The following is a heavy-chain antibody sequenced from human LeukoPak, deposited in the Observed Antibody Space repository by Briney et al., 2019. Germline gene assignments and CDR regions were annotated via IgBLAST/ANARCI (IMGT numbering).Heavy chain of an antibody. V-gene: IGHV4-39*07. CDR1: GGSTSSSSYY. D-gene: IGHD4-23*01. CDR3: ARGDYGGKRGAFDI. Sequence: PSETLSLTCTVSGGSTSSSSYYWGWIRHPPGKGLEWIGSIYYSGSTYYNPSLKSRVTISVDTSKNQFSLKLSSVTAADTAVYYCARGDYGGKRGAFDIWGQGTMVTVSS. CDR2: IYYSGST. J-gene: IGHJ3*02.